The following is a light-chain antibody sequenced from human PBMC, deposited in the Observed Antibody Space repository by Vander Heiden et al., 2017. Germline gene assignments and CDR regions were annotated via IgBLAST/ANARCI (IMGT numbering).Light chain of an antibody. J-gene: IGKJ3*01. CDR3: QQDGSSPFT. Sequence: IVLTQSPGTLSWSPGERSTVSCRASQSVSSSYLAWYQQKPGQAPRLLIYGASSRATGIPDRFSGSGSGTDFTLTISRLEPEDFAVYYCQQDGSSPFTFGPGTKVDIK. CDR2: GAS. CDR1: QSVSSSY. V-gene: IGKV3-20*01.